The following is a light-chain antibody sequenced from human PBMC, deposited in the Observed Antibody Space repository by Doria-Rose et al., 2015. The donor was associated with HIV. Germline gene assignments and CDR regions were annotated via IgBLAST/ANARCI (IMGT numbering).Light chain of an antibody. CDR2: DAS. CDR3: QQYGTSRGT. CDR1: QRVKSSY. V-gene: IGKV3-20*01. Sequence: TQSPGTLSLSPGERATLSCRASQRVKSSYLAWYQQKPGQAPRLLIYDASTRATGIPDRFSGSGSETDFTLTISRLEPKDVAVYYCQQYGTSRGTFGQGTRLEI. J-gene: IGKJ5*01.